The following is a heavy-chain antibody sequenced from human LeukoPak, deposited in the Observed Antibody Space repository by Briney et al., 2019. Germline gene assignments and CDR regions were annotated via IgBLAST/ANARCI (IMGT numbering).Heavy chain of an antibody. Sequence: PGRSLRLSCAASGFTFDDYAMHWVRQAPGKGLEWVSGTSWNSGSIGYADSVKGRFTISRDNAKNSLYLQMNSLRAEDTALYYCAKGTYVAAAGAYNWFDPWGQGTLVTVSS. D-gene: IGHD6-13*01. CDR3: AKGTYVAAAGAYNWFDP. J-gene: IGHJ5*02. V-gene: IGHV3-9*01. CDR2: TSWNSGSI. CDR1: GFTFDDYA.